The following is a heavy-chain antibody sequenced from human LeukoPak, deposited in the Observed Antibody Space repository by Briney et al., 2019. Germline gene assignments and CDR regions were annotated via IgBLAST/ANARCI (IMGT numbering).Heavy chain of an antibody. J-gene: IGHJ2*01. V-gene: IGHV4-38-2*02. CDR3: GRYRRGMVVVPAADWYFDL. Sequence: SETLSLTCTVSDYSISNTYYWGWIRQPPGAGLEWIGNIHHSGFTNYNPSLKSRVSISIDTSKNQFSLKLSSVTAADTAVYYCGRYRRGMVVVPAADWYFDLWGRGTLVTVSS. CDR2: IHHSGFT. CDR1: DYSISNTYY. D-gene: IGHD2-2*01.